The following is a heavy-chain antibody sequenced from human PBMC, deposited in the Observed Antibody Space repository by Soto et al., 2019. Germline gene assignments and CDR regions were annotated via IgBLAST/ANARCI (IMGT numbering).Heavy chain of an antibody. Sequence: EVQLVESGGGLVQPGGSLRLSCAASGFTSSSYWMHWVRQAPGKGLVWVSRINSDGSSTSYADSVKGRFTISRDNAKNTLYLQMNSLRAEDTAVYYCARVAGGYCSSTSCYGTDYYYYMDVWGKGTTVTVSS. V-gene: IGHV3-74*01. D-gene: IGHD2-2*01. J-gene: IGHJ6*03. CDR2: INSDGSST. CDR1: GFTSSSYW. CDR3: ARVAGGYCSSTSCYGTDYYYYMDV.